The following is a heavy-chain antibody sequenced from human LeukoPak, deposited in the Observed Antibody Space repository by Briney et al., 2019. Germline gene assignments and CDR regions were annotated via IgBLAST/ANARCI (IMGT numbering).Heavy chain of an antibody. Sequence: ASETLSLTCTVSGGSVSSGNYYWSWIRQPPGKGLEWIGYIHYSGSTNYNPSLKSRVTMSVDTSKNQFSLKLSSVTAADTAVYYCARDGGAVADAIDYWGQGTLVTV. V-gene: IGHV4-61*01. CDR1: GGSVSSGNYY. J-gene: IGHJ4*02. D-gene: IGHD6-19*01. CDR2: IHYSGST. CDR3: ARDGGAVADAIDY.